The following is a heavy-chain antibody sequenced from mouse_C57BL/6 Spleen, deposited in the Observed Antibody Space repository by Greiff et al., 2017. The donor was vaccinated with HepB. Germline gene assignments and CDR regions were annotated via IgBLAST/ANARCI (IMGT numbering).Heavy chain of an antibody. V-gene: IGHV1-80*01. CDR3: ARDYGYDDYAMDY. CDR2: IYPGDGDT. CDR1: GYAFSSYW. Sequence: VKLQQSGAELVKPGASVKISCKASGYAFSSYWMNWVKQRPGKGLEWIGQIYPGDGDTNYNGKFKGKATLTADKSSSTAYMQLSSLTSEDSAVYFCARDYGYDDYAMDYWGQGTSVTVSS. J-gene: IGHJ4*01. D-gene: IGHD2-2*01.